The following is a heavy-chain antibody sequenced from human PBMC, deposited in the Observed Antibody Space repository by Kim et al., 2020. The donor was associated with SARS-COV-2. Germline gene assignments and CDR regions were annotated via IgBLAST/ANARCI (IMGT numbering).Heavy chain of an antibody. CDR3: AKGKLRGDSSGFIDY. D-gene: IGHD6-19*01. CDR2: ISYDGSNK. J-gene: IGHJ4*02. Sequence: GGSLRLSCAASGFTFSSYGMHWVRQAPGKGLEWVAVISYDGSNKYYADSVKGRFTISRDNSKNTLYLQMNSLRAEDTAVYYCAKGKLRGDSSGFIDYWGQGTLVTVSS. CDR1: GFTFSSYG. V-gene: IGHV3-30*18.